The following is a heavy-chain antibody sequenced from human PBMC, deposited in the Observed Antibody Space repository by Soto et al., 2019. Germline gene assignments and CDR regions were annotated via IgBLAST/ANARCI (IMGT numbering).Heavy chain of an antibody. V-gene: IGHV3-11*06. Sequence: GSLRLSCAASGFTFSDHYMSWIRQAPGKGLEWIGYSSSSGSFTRYADSVKGRFSISRDNAKNSLYLQMNSLRGDDTAIYYCVRSGDNYNLLDYWGQGTPVTVSS. CDR2: SSSSGSFT. J-gene: IGHJ4*02. CDR1: GFTFSDHY. D-gene: IGHD1-1*01. CDR3: VRSGDNYNLLDY.